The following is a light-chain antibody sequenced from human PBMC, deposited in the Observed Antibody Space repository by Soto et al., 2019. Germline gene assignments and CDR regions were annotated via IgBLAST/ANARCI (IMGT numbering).Light chain of an antibody. CDR1: ESVSRN. J-gene: IGKJ1*01. CDR3: QQYNNWWT. CDR2: SAS. V-gene: IGKV3-15*01. Sequence: EIVLTQSPATLSLSPGERATLSCRASESVSRNLAWYQQKPGQAPRLLIYSASTRATGTPARFSGSGSGTEFTLTISSLQSEDFAVYYCQQYNNWWTFGQGTKVDIK.